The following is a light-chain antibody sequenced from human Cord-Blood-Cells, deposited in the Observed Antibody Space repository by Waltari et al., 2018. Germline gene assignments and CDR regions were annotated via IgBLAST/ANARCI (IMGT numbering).Light chain of an antibody. CDR3: QQYYSYPYT. V-gene: IGKV1-8*01. CDR2: AAS. CDR1: QGISSY. Sequence: AIRMTQFPSSLSGSTGDSVTITCRASQGISSYLAWYQQKPGKAPKLLIYAASTLQSGVPSRFSGSGSGTDFTLTISCLQSEDFATYYCQQYYSYPYTFGQGTKLEIK. J-gene: IGKJ2*01.